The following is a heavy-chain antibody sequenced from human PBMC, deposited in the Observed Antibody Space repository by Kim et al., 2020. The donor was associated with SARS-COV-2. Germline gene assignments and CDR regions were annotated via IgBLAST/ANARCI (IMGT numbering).Heavy chain of an antibody. CDR2: IYYSGST. Sequence: SETLSLTCTASGGSISSSSDYWGWIRQTPGKGLEWIVCIYYSGSTYYNPSLKSRVTIYVDTSKNQFSLKLSLMAAADTAVYYGASWWSRLHWYFYVWCRG. D-gene: IGHD2-15*01. CDR3: ASWWSRLHWYFYV. V-gene: IGHV4-39*01. J-gene: IGHJ2*01. CDR1: GGSISSSSDY.